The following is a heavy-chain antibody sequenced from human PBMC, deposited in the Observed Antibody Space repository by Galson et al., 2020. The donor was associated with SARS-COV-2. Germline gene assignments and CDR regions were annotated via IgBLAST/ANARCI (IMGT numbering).Heavy chain of an antibody. V-gene: IGHV4-59*12. CDR2: LYNSDST. D-gene: IGHD2-2*01. CDR1: GGSIIVYY. CDR3: ARGPYQLLPFDS. Sequence: SETLSLTCTVSGGSIIVYYWSWIRQPPGKELEWLGYLYNSDSTNYNPSVKSRVTISVDTSKNQFSLKLTSVTAADTAVYYCARGPYQLLPFDSWSQGTPVTVSS. J-gene: IGHJ4*02.